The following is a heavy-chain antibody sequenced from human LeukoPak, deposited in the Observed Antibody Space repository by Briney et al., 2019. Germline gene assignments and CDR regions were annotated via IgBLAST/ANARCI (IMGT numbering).Heavy chain of an antibody. CDR2: INPNSGGT. CDR1: GYTFTGYY. J-gene: IGHJ4*02. V-gene: IGHV1-2*02. CDR3: ARLNDRVPDY. D-gene: IGHD1-14*01. Sequence: GASVKVSCKASGYTFTGYYMHWVRQAPGQGLEWRGWINPNSGGTNYAQKSQGRVTMTRDTSISTAYMELSRLRSDDTAVYYCARLNDRVPDYWGQGTLVTVSS.